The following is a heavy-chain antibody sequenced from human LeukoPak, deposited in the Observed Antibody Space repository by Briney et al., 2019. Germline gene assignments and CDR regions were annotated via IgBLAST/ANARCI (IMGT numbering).Heavy chain of an antibody. V-gene: IGHV4-38-2*02. D-gene: IGHD4-23*01. CDR3: ARNASGGFFND. J-gene: IGHJ1*01. CDR2: IHHSGSRFETGST. CDR1: GFFIANNNY. Sequence: NPSETLSLTCTVSGFFIANNNYWGWIRQSPGKGLEWMGSIHHSGSRFETGSTHYNPSFRGRISVSADPSKNQFSLTLRSVTAADTGVYFCARNASGGFFNDWSQGTLVTVSS.